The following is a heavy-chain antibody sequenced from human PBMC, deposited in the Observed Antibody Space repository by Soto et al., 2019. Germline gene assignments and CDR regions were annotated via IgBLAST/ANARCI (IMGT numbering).Heavy chain of an antibody. J-gene: IGHJ6*02. CDR2: ISAYNGNT. CDR1: GYTFTSYG. Sequence: QVQLVQSGAEVKKPGASVKVSCKASGYTFTSYGISWVRQAPGQGLEWMGWISAYNGNTNYAQKLQGRVTMTTDTXXSXAXTERRSLRSDDAAVYYWARAGWVELRRDYYYDGRDVWGQGTTVTVSS. D-gene: IGHD1-7*01. V-gene: IGHV1-18*01. CDR3: ARAGWVELRRDYYYDGRDV.